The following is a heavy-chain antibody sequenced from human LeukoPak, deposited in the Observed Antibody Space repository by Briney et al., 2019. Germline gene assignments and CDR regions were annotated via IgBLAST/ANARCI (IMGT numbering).Heavy chain of an antibody. Sequence: GGSLRLSCAASGFTFSSYAMHWVRQAPGKGLEWVAVISYDGSNKYYADSVKGRFTISRDNSKNTLYLQMNSLRAEDTAVYYCARGHSSSPNWFDLWGQGTLVTVSS. CDR1: GFTFSSYA. CDR2: ISYDGSNK. CDR3: ARGHSSSPNWFDL. J-gene: IGHJ5*02. V-gene: IGHV3-30-3*01. D-gene: IGHD6-13*01.